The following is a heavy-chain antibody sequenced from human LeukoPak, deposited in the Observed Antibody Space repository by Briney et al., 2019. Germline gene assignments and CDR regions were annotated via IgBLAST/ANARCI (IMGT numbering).Heavy chain of an antibody. CDR2: ISHDGSNK. J-gene: IGHJ6*04. CDR3: ASGGYWLRNYYYGMDV. V-gene: IGHV3-30*04. CDR1: GFTFSSYA. D-gene: IGHD3-9*01. Sequence: GRSLRLSCAASGFTFSSYAMHWVRQAPGKGLEWVAVISHDGSNKYYADSVKGRFTISRDNSKNTLYLQMNSLRAEGTAVYYCASGGYWLRNYYYGMDVWGKGTTVTVSS.